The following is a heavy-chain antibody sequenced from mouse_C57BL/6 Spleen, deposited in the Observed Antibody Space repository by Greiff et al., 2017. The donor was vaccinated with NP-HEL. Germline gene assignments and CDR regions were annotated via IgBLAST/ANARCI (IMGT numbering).Heavy chain of an antibody. CDR1: GYTFTSYW. CDR3: ARLDCRSYYAMDY. V-gene: IGHV1-61*01. CDR2: INPSDSDT. Sequence: QVQLQQPGAELVRPGSSVKLSCKASGYTFTSYWMDWVKQRPGQGLEWIGNINPSDSDTHYNQKFKDKATLTVDKSSSTAYLQLSSLTSEDSAVYYCARLDCRSYYAMDYWGQGTSVTVSS. J-gene: IGHJ4*01.